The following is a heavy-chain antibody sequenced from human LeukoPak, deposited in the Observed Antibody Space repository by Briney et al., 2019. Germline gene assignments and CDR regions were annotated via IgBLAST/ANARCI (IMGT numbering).Heavy chain of an antibody. CDR1: GYTFTGYY. Sequence: ASVKVSCKASGYTFTGYYMHWVRQAPGQGLEWMRWINPNSGGTNYAQKFQGRVTMTRDTSISTAYMELSRLRSDNTAVYYCARVSDRDYYYYYMDVWGKGTTVTISS. D-gene: IGHD2-21*02. CDR3: ARVSDRDYYYYYMDV. V-gene: IGHV1-2*02. CDR2: INPNSGGT. J-gene: IGHJ6*03.